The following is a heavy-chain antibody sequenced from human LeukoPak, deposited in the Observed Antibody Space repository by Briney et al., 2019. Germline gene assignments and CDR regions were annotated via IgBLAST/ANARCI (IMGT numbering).Heavy chain of an antibody. CDR1: GYTFTGYY. CDR2: INPNSGGT. D-gene: IGHD2-2*01. CDR3: ACTKPVVPAARINWFDP. V-gene: IGHV1-2*02. J-gene: IGHJ5*02. Sequence: ASVKVSCKASGYTFTGYYMHWVRQAPGQGLEWMGWINPNSGGTNYAQKFQGRVTMSRDTSISTAYMELSRLRSDDTAVYYCACTKPVVPAARINWFDPWGQGTLVTVSS.